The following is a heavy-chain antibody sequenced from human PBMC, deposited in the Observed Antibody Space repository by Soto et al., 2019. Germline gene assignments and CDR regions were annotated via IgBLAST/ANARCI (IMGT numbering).Heavy chain of an antibody. V-gene: IGHV1-8*01. CDR1: GYTFTSSD. Sequence: ASVKVSCKASGYTFTSSDINWVRQAPGQGLEWMGWMNPNTGNSGFAQKFQGRVTMTSDTSISTACMELSSLRSEDSAVYYCARGGDFTVYDSDSYYFYGMDVWGQGTTVTVSS. D-gene: IGHD5-12*01. J-gene: IGHJ6*02. CDR2: MNPNTGNS. CDR3: ARGGDFTVYDSDSYYFYGMDV.